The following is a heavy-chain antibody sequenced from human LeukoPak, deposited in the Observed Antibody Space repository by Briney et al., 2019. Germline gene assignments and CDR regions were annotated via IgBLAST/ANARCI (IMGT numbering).Heavy chain of an antibody. CDR3: ARRSYDGSGYYYVDY. Sequence: SETLSLTCTVSGGSISSSGYYWGWIRQPPGKGLEWIGSISSGGSTHYIPSLKSRVTISVDTSKNQFSLKLSSVTAADTAVYYCARRSYDGSGYYYVDYWGQGTLVIVSS. D-gene: IGHD3-22*01. CDR2: ISSGGST. J-gene: IGHJ4*02. V-gene: IGHV4-39*01. CDR1: GGSISSSGYY.